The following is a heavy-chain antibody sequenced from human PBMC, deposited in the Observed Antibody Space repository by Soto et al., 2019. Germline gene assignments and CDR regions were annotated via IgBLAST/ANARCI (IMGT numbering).Heavy chain of an antibody. CDR2: ISYDGSNK. V-gene: IGHV3-30*03. D-gene: IGHD3-22*01. CDR3: VRDYASDSGVLLDF. Sequence: PGGSLRLSCAASGFTFSSYVMHWVRQAPGKGLEWVAVISYDGSNKYYSQNFQGRVTITKDTSATTAYMELSRLIPEDTAVYYCVRDYASDSGVLLDFWGQGTLVTVSS. CDR1: GFTFSSYV. J-gene: IGHJ4*02.